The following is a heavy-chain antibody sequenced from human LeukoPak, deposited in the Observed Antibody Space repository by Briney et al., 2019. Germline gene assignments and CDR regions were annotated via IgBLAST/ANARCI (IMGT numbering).Heavy chain of an antibody. CDR3: ARVGGSYGIDH. CDR2: IISDGSST. J-gene: IGHJ4*02. Sequence: GSLRLSCVASGFTFSSHWMVWVRQAPGKGLVWVSRIISDGSSTNYADSVQGRFTISRDNAKNTQYLQMNSLRAEDTAVYYCARVGGSYGIDHWGQGTLVTVSS. D-gene: IGHD3-10*01. V-gene: IGHV3-74*01. CDR1: GFTFSSHW.